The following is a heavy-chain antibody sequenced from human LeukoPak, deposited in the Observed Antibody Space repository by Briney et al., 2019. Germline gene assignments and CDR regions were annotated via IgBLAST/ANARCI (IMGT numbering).Heavy chain of an antibody. Sequence: SVKVSCKASGGTFSSYTISWVRQAPGQGLEWMGRIIPIFGTANYAQKFQGRVTITTDESTSTAYMELSSLRSEDTAVYYCAREYCSSTSCYSHWGQGTLVTVSS. CDR1: GGTFSSYT. CDR2: IIPIFGTA. J-gene: IGHJ4*02. D-gene: IGHD2-2*02. CDR3: AREYCSSTSCYSH. V-gene: IGHV1-69*05.